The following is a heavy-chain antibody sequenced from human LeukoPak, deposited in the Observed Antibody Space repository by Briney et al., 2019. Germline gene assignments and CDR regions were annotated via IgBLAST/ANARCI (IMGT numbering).Heavy chain of an antibody. CDR1: GDSISSGHYY. J-gene: IGHJ3*02. V-gene: IGHV4-61*10. Sequence: SQTLSLTCTVSGDSISSGHYYWNWIRQPAGKGLEWIGYIYYSGSSNYNPSLKSRVTISVDTSKNHFSLKLSSVTAADTAVYYCARGNYYDSRTYYRAFDIWGQGTMVTVSS. D-gene: IGHD3-22*01. CDR2: IYYSGSS. CDR3: ARGNYYDSRTYYRAFDI.